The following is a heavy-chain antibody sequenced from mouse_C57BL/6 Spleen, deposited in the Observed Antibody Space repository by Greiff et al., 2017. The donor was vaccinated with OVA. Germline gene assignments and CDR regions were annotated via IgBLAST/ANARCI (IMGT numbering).Heavy chain of an antibody. J-gene: IGHJ4*01. Sequence: EVKVEESGGGLVKPGGSLKLSCAASGFTFSDYGMHWVRQAPEKGLEWVAYISSGSSTIYYADTVKGRFTISRDNAKNTLFLQMTSLRSEDTAMYYCARTHTGAMDYWGQGTSVTVSS. CDR2: ISSGSSTI. V-gene: IGHV5-17*01. CDR3: ARTHTGAMDY. D-gene: IGHD3-1*01. CDR1: GFTFSDYG.